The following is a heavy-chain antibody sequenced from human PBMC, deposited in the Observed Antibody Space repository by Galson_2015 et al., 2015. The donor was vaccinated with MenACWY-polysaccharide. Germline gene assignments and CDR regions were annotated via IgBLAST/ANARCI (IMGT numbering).Heavy chain of an antibody. CDR1: GGSISSSSYY. J-gene: IGHJ4*02. Sequence: TLSLTCTVSGGSISSSSYYWGWIRQPPGKGLEWIGNIYYSGSTDYDPSLKSRVTISVDRSKNQFSLKLISVTAADTSTYYCARRSNGYYFYFFDYWGQGTLVTVSS. D-gene: IGHD3-3*01. V-gene: IGHV4-39*01. CDR3: ARRSNGYYFYFFDY. CDR2: IYYSGST.